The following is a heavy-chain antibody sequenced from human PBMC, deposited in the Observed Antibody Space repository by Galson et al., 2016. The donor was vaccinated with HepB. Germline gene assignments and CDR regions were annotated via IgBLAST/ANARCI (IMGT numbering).Heavy chain of an antibody. V-gene: IGHV3-74*01. CDR2: INSDGSRT. D-gene: IGHD3-22*01. Sequence: SLRLSCAASGFTFSNYWMHWVRQAPGKGLVWVSRINSDGSRTNYADSVKGRFTISRDNAKNTMYLQMNSLRAEDTAVYYCAKMPPLDLGMGDSSGYPHYGMDVWGQGTTVTVSS. CDR1: GFTFSNYW. J-gene: IGHJ6*02. CDR3: AKMPPLDLGMGDSSGYPHYGMDV.